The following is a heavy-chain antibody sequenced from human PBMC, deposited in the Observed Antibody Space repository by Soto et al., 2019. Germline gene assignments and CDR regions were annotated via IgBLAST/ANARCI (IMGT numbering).Heavy chain of an antibody. D-gene: IGHD6-19*01. Sequence: SETLSLTCFVSGYSITAGGYYWSWIRHHPGKGLEWIGSFYSSGSIIYNPSLRSRVSISGDTSSNQFSMSLTSVTAADTARYYCARMYSSGSGWFHPWGQGTLVTV. CDR2: FYSSGSI. J-gene: IGHJ5*02. V-gene: IGHV4-31*03. CDR3: ARMYSSGSGWFHP. CDR1: GYSITAGGYY.